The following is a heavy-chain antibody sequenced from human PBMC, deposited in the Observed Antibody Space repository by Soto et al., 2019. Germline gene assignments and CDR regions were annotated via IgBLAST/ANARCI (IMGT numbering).Heavy chain of an antibody. Sequence: SQTLSLTCAISGDSVSSNIAAWHWIRQSPSRGLEWLGRTYYRSKWYNDYAVSVKSRMTINPDTSKNQFSLQLNSVTPEDTAIYYCARDNRIQIAFDIWGQGTRGTVAS. V-gene: IGHV6-1*01. CDR2: TYYRSKWYN. J-gene: IGHJ3*02. CDR1: GDSVSSNIAA. CDR3: ARDNRIQIAFDI. D-gene: IGHD5-18*01.